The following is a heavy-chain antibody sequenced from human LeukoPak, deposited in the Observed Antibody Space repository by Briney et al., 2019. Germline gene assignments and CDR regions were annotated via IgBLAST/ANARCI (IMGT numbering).Heavy chain of an antibody. CDR1: GGSISSYY. V-gene: IGHV4-59*01. CDR3: AGDSSGYHSNDY. J-gene: IGHJ4*02. CDR2: IYYSGST. Sequence: SETLSLTCTVSGGSISSYYWSWIRQPPGKGLEWIGYIYYSGSTNYNPSLKSRVTISVDTSKNQFSLKLSSVTAADTAVYYSAGDSSGYHSNDYWGQGTLVTVSS. D-gene: IGHD3-22*01.